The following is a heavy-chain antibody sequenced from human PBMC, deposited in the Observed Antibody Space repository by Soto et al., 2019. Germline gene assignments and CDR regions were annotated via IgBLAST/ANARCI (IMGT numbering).Heavy chain of an antibody. D-gene: IGHD2-8*01. V-gene: IGHV3-30*03. CDR2: ISYDGSNK. CDR1: GFTFSSYG. J-gene: IGHJ4*02. Sequence: GGSLRLSCAASGFTFSSYGMHWVRQAPGKGLEWVAVISYDGSNKYYADSVKGRFTISRDNSKNTLYLQMNSLRAEDTAVYFCARLMGTSFDLWGQGTLVPVSS. CDR3: ARLMGTSFDL.